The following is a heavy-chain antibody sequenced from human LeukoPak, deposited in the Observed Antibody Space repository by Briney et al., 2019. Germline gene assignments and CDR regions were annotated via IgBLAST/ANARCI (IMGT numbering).Heavy chain of an antibody. V-gene: IGHV3-30*01. D-gene: IGHD3-22*01. CDR1: GFTFSSYA. CDR2: ISDEGSNK. J-gene: IGHJ4*02. Sequence: PGRSLRLSCAASGFTFSSYAMHWVRQAPGKGLEGVAVISDEGSNKYYADCVKGRFTISRDNSKNPLYLQMNSLRAEDTAVYYCASAWGTGVVVINSLDYWGQGTLVTVSS. CDR3: ASAWGTGVVVINSLDY.